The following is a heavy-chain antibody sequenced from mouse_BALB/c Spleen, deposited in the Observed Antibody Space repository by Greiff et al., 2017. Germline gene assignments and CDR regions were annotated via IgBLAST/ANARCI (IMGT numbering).Heavy chain of an antibody. V-gene: IGHV3-2*02. J-gene: IGHJ3*01. Sequence: EVQLQQSGPGLVKPSQSLSLTCTVTGYSITSDYAWNWIRQFPGNQLEWLGNITYSGSTSYNPSLKSRISITRDTSKNQFFLQLNSVTTEDATTYFCTTYSYGNWRAWFAYWGQGTLVTVSA. D-gene: IGHD2-1*01. CDR3: TTYSYGNWRAWFAY. CDR2: ITYSGST. CDR1: GYSITSDYA.